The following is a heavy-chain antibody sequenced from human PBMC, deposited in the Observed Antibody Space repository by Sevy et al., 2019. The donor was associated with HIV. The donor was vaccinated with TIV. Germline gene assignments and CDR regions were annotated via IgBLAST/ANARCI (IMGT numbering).Heavy chain of an antibody. D-gene: IGHD2-15*01. Sequence: GGSLRLSCAASGFTFSSYGMHWVRQAPGKGLEWVAFIRYDGSNKYYADSVKGRFTISRDNSKNTLYLQMNSLRAEDSAVYYCGKIVAATPGYWGQGTLVTVSS. CDR2: IRYDGSNK. J-gene: IGHJ4*02. CDR3: GKIVAATPGY. V-gene: IGHV3-30*02. CDR1: GFTFSSYG.